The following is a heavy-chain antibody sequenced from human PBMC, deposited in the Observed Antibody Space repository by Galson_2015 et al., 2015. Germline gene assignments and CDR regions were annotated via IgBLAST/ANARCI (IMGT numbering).Heavy chain of an antibody. CDR2: INHSGRT. J-gene: IGHJ4*02. V-gene: IGHV4-34*01. Sequence: ETLSLTCGVYGGSISGYLWTWIRQTPGKGLEWIGEINHSGRTNYNPSLKSRITMSLDISKRQFALNLTSVTAADTAVYFCARGSVLLRPPLGYWGQGTLVSVSS. CDR1: GGSISGYL. CDR3: ARGSVLLRPPLGY. D-gene: IGHD2-15*01.